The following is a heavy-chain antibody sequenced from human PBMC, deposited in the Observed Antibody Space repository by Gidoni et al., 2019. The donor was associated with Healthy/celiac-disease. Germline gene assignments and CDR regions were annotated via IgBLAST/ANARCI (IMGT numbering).Heavy chain of an antibody. Sequence: QVQLVESGGGVVQPGRSLRLSCAASGFTFTSYGMHWVRQAPGKGLEWVAVISYDGSNKYYADSMKGRFTISRDNSKNTLYLQMNSLRAEDTAVYYCARHGSSGYLGPFDYWGQGTLVTVSS. D-gene: IGHD3-22*01. CDR2: ISYDGSNK. CDR3: ARHGSSGYLGPFDY. V-gene: IGHV3-30*03. J-gene: IGHJ4*02. CDR1: GFTFTSYG.